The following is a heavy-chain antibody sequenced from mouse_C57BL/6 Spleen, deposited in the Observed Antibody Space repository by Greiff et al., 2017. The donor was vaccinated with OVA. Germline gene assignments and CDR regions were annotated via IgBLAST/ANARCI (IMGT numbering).Heavy chain of an antibody. CDR1: GYTFTDYE. CDR2: IDPETGGT. Sequence: QVQLQQSGAELVRPGASVTLSCKASGYTFTDYEMHWVKQTPVHGLEWIGAIDPETGGTAYNQKFTGKAILTADKSSSAAYMELRSLTSEDSAVYYCTRYYGSSYAMDYWGQGTSVTVSS. D-gene: IGHD1-1*01. J-gene: IGHJ4*01. CDR3: TRYYGSSYAMDY. V-gene: IGHV1-15*01.